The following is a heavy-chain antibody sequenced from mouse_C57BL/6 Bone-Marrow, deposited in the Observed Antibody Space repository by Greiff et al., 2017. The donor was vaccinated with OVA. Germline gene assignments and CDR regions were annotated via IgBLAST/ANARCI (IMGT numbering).Heavy chain of an antibody. V-gene: IGHV14-2*01. CDR2: IDPEDGET. CDR3: ASLHNYGSSYGYFDV. D-gene: IGHD1-1*01. CDR1: GFNIKDYY. J-gene: IGHJ1*03. Sequence: EVQLQQSGAELVKPGASVKLSCTASGFNIKDYYMHWVKQRTEQGLEWIGRIDPEDGETKYAPKFQGKATITAYTSSNTAYLQLSSLTSEDTAVYYCASLHNYGSSYGYFDVWGTGTTVTVSS.